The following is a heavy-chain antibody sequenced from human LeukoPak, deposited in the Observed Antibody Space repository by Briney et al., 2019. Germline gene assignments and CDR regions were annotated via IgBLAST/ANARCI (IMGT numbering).Heavy chain of an antibody. D-gene: IGHD5-24*01. CDR1: GHIFTSYY. CDR3: ARVRDGYNDAYDI. J-gene: IGHJ3*02. Sequence: ASVNVSCKASGHIFTSYYIHCVRQAPGQGLEWMGLINPSGGRTNYAQKFQGRVTMTRDTSTSTVYMELSSLKSEDTAVYYCARVRDGYNDAYDIWGQGTMVTVSS. V-gene: IGHV1-46*01. CDR2: INPSGGRT.